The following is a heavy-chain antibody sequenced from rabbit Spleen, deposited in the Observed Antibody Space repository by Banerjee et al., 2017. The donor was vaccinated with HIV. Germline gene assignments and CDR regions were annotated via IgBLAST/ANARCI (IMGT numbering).Heavy chain of an antibody. CDR1: GFDFSNYY. Sequence: QLKESGGGLVQPGGSLKLSCKASGFDFSNYYMSWVRQAPGKGLEWIGYFDPVFGSTYFASWAKGRFTISSHNAQNTLYLQLNSLTAADTATYFCARDGTGGSYFALWGPGTLVTVS. J-gene: IGHJ4*01. CDR2: FDPVFGST. D-gene: IGHD8-1*01. CDR3: ARDGTGGSYFAL. V-gene: IGHV1S7*01.